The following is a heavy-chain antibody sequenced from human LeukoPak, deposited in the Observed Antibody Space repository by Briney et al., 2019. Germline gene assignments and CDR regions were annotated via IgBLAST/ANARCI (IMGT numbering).Heavy chain of an antibody. CDR2: IVVGSGNT. Sequence: SVKVSCKASGFTFTSSAMQWVRQARGQRPEWIGWIVVGSGNTNYAQKFQERVTITRDMSTSTAYMELSSLRSEDTAVYYCAAAIRIVGATFSDYWGQGTLVTVSS. V-gene: IGHV1-58*02. CDR1: GFTFTSSA. D-gene: IGHD1-26*01. CDR3: AAAIRIVGATFSDY. J-gene: IGHJ4*02.